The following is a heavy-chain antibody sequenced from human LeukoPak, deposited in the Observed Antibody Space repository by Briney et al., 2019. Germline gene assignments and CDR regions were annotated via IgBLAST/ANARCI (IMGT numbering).Heavy chain of an antibody. Sequence: GGSLRLSCAGSGLTFSSSIMHWVRQAPGRRLEGVSLISHDGSINYGDTVKGRFTISRDDSKNTLYLEMNSLRPEDTGVHRCAREAYSSGRAAAFDNWGQGTLVSVSS. D-gene: IGHD6-19*01. CDR2: ISHDGSI. J-gene: IGHJ4*02. CDR3: AREAYSSGRAAAFDN. CDR1: GLTFSSSI. V-gene: IGHV3-30*04.